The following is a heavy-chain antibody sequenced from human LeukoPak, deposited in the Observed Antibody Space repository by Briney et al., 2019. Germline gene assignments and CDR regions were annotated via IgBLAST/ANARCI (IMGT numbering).Heavy chain of an antibody. CDR1: GYTLTELS. D-gene: IGHD3-22*01. CDR2: FDPEDGET. CDR3: ATDSYYYDSSVYCLDY. J-gene: IGHJ4*02. Sequence: GASVKVSCKVSGYTLTELSMHWVRQAPGKGLEWMGGFDPEDGETIYAQKFQGRVTMTEDTSTDTAYMELSSLRSEDTAVYYCATDSYYYDSSVYCLDYWGKGTLVTVSS. V-gene: IGHV1-24*01.